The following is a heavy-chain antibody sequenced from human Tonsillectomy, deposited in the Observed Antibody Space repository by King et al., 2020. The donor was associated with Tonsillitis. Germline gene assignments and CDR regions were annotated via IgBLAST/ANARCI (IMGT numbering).Heavy chain of an antibody. CDR2: ISSSSSYI. V-gene: IGHV3-21*01. CDR1: GFTFSSYS. Sequence: VQLVEAGGGLVKPGGSLRLSCAAAGFTFSSYSMNWVRQAPGKGLEWVSSISSSSSYIYYADSVKGRFTISRDNAKNSLYLQMNSLRAADTAVYYCAGDGDGYIESYFYYWGQGTLVTVSS. J-gene: IGHJ4*02. D-gene: IGHD5-24*01. CDR3: AGDGDGYIESYFYY.